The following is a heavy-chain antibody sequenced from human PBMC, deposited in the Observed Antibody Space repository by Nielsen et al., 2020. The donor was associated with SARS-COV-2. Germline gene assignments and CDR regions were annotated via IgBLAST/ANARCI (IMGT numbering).Heavy chain of an antibody. Sequence: GESLKISCAASGFTFSSYSMNWVRQAPGKGLEWVSSISSSSSYIYYADSVKGRFTISRDNAKNSLYLQMNSLRAEDTAVYYCAREDSSGYYPPCYGMDVWGQGTTVTVSS. J-gene: IGHJ6*02. CDR3: AREDSSGYYPPCYGMDV. CDR1: GFTFSSYS. D-gene: IGHD3-22*01. V-gene: IGHV3-21*01. CDR2: ISSSSSYI.